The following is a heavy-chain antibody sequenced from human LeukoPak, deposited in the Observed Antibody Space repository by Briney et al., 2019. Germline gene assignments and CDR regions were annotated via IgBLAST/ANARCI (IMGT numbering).Heavy chain of an antibody. D-gene: IGHD3-3*01. Sequence: GGSLRLSCAASGFTFSSYWMSWVRQAPGKGLEWVANIKQDGSEKYYVDSVKGRFTISRDNAKNSLYLQMNSLRAEDTAVYYCARGKMARVLRFLEWSTSNWFDPWGQETLVTVSS. CDR1: GFTFSSYW. V-gene: IGHV3-7*01. CDR2: IKQDGSEK. J-gene: IGHJ5*02. CDR3: ARGKMARVLRFLEWSTSNWFDP.